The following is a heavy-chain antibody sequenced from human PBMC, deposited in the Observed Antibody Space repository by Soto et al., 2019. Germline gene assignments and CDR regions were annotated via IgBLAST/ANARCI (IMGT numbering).Heavy chain of an antibody. Sequence: QVQLVQSGAEVKKPGSSVRVSCKASGTIFSSYTISWVRQAPGQGLEWMGRIIPILGETNSAQKFQGRVTLTADKSMNTAYMELNSLRLEDTALYYCARGLGGRMDDWGQGTTVTVSS. V-gene: IGHV1-69*08. CDR2: IIPILGET. CDR3: ARGLGGRMDD. CDR1: GTIFSSYT. D-gene: IGHD3-16*01. J-gene: IGHJ6*02.